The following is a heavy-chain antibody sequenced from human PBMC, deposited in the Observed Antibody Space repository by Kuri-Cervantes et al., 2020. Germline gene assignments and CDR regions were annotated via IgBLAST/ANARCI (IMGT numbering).Heavy chain of an antibody. CDR3: ARGEVGATEWFDP. CDR1: GGSFSGYY. D-gene: IGHD1-26*01. CDR2: INHSGST. Sequence: SETLSLTCAVYGGSFSGYYWSWIRQSPGKGLEWIGEINHSGSTNYNPSLKSRVTISVDTSKNQFSLKLSSVTAADTAVYYCARGEVGATEWFDPWGQGTLVTVSS. J-gene: IGHJ5*02. V-gene: IGHV4-34*01.